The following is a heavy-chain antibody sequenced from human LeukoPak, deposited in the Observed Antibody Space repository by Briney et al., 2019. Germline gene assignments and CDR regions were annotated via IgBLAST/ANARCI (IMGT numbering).Heavy chain of an antibody. CDR3: ARDLCGGDCFVAWPLIYYGMDV. D-gene: IGHD2-21*02. CDR1: GFTFSSYA. J-gene: IGHJ6*02. Sequence: GGSLRLSCAASGFTFSSYAMHWVRQAPGKGLEWVAVITYDGSNKYYADSVKGRFTISRDNSKNTLYLQMNSLRAEDTAVYYCARDLCGGDCFVAWPLIYYGMDVWGQGTTVTVSS. V-gene: IGHV3-30*04. CDR2: ITYDGSNK.